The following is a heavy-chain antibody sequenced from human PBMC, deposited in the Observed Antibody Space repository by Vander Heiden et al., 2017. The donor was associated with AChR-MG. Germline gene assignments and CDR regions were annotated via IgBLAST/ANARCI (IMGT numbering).Heavy chain of an antibody. V-gene: IGHV1-69*01. CDR3: ATYYYDSSGYYGLGSFDY. J-gene: IGHJ4*02. Sequence: QVQLVQSGAEVKKPGSSVKVSCKASGGTFSSYAISWVRQAPGQGLEWMGGIIPIFGTANYAQKFQGRVTITADESTSTAYMELSSLRSEDTAVYYCATYYYDSSGYYGLGSFDYWGQGTLVTVSS. CDR2: IIPIFGTA. D-gene: IGHD3-22*01. CDR1: GGTFSSYA.